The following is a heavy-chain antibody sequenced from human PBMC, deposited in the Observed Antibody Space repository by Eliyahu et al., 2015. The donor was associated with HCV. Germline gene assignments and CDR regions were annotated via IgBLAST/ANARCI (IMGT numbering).Heavy chain of an antibody. J-gene: IGHJ4*02. CDR2: VSWNNDVV. Sequence: EVRLVESGGGSVQPGRSLRLSCSASGFAFGHYAMHWVRQAPGKGLDWVSSVSWNNDVVDYADSVRGRFTISRDNTKNSLFLYMSGLRPEDTASYFCAKDVRVGSGPGSYFDSWGQGTQVTVSS. D-gene: IGHD3-10*01. CDR3: AKDVRVGSGPGSYFDS. V-gene: IGHV3-9*01. CDR1: GFAFGHYA.